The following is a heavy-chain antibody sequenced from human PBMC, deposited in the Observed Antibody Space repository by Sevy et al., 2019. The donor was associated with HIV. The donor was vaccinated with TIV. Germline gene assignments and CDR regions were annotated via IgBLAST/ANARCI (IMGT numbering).Heavy chain of an antibody. CDR3: ATDLFSSSSADVFDI. CDR1: GFTFSTYW. D-gene: IGHD6-6*01. J-gene: IGHJ3*02. V-gene: IGHV3-7*01. Sequence: GGSLRLSYAASGFTFSTYWMNWVRQAPGKGLEWVANIKQDGSGKNYVDSVKGRFTISRDNARNSLFLELNSLKVEDTAVYYCATDLFSSSSADVFDIWGQGTMVTVSS. CDR2: IKQDGSGK.